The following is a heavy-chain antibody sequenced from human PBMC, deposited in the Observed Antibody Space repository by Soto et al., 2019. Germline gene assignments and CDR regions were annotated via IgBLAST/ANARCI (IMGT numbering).Heavy chain of an antibody. CDR3: VRDLALMADY. CDR1: GFNLNTYG. J-gene: IGHJ4*02. CDR2: ILYDGSKK. V-gene: IGHV3-30*03. D-gene: IGHD3-16*01. Sequence: GGSLRLSCEASGFNLNTYGISWVRQAPGKGLQRVAQILYDGSKKHYADSVRGRFTITRDNSKNTVYLQMDSLRVDDTAMYYCVRDLALMADYWGQGTLVTVSS.